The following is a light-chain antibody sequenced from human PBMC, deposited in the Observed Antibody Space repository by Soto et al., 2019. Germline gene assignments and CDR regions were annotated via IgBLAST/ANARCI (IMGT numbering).Light chain of an antibody. Sequence: DIQMTQSRSTLSASVGDRVTITCRASQSISSWLAWYQQKPGKAPKLLIYDASSLESGVPSRFSGSGSGTEFTLTISSLQPDDFATYYCQQYNSYVTFGGGTKV. CDR2: DAS. CDR3: QQYNSYVT. CDR1: QSISSW. V-gene: IGKV1-5*01. J-gene: IGKJ4*01.